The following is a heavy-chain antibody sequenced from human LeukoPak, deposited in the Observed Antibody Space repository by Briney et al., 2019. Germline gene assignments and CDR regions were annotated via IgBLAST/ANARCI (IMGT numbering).Heavy chain of an antibody. CDR2: INPNSGGT. D-gene: IGHD2-15*01. J-gene: IGHJ4*02. CDR3: ARVFGDCSGGSCYSDPNPDY. CDR1: GYTFTSYD. Sequence: ASVKVSCKASGYTFTSYDIDWVRQATGQGLEWMGWINPNSGGTNYAQKFQGRVTMTRDTSISTAYMELSRLRSYDTAVYYCARVFGDCSGGSCYSDPNPDYWGQGTLVTVSS. V-gene: IGHV1-2*02.